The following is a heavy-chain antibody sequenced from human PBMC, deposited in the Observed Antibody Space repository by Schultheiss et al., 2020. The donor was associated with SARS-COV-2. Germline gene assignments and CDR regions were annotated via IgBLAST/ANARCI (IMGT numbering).Heavy chain of an antibody. V-gene: IGHV3-7*03. J-gene: IGHJ6*02. CDR1: GFTFSSYW. D-gene: IGHD3-3*01. CDR2: IKQDGSEK. CDR3: ARDVFWSGYYTNNYYYYGMDV. Sequence: GGSLRLSCAASGFTFSSYWMSWVRQAPGKGLEWVANIKQDGSEKYYVDSVKGRFTISRDNAKNSLYLQMNSLRAEDTAVYYCARDVFWSGYYTNNYYYYGMDVWGQGTTVTVSS.